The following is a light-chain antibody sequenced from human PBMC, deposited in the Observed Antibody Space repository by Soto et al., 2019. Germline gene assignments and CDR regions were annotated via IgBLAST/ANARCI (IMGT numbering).Light chain of an antibody. Sequence: QCSLTQPPSASGSPGQSVTISCTGTSSDVGGYNYLSWYQHRPGKAPQLIIYEVTKRPSGVPNRFFGSKSGNTASLTVSGLQAEDEADYFCMSYAGMYTYVFGTGTKAPS. CDR3: MSYAGMYTYV. CDR2: EVT. CDR1: SSDVGGYNY. V-gene: IGLV2-8*01. J-gene: IGLJ1*01.